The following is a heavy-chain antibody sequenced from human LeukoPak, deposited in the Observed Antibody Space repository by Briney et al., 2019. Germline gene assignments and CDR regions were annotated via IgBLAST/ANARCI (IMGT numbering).Heavy chain of an antibody. CDR1: AYTFTSYG. CDR3: ARDFFTASYGSGSYYNPYYYGMDV. CDR2: ISAYNGNT. V-gene: IGHV1-18*01. D-gene: IGHD3-10*01. Sequence: ASVKLSCTASAYTFTSYGISWVRQAPGPGLEWMRCISAYNGNTNYAQKLQGRVTMTTDTSTSTAYLELRSLRSDDTAVYYCARDFFTASYGSGSYYNPYYYGMDVWGQGTTVTVSS. J-gene: IGHJ6*02.